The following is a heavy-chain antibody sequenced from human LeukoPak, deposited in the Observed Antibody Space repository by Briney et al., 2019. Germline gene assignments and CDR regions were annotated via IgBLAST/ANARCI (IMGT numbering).Heavy chain of an antibody. D-gene: IGHD6-19*01. J-gene: IGHJ4*02. CDR1: GFTFSSYA. Sequence: GGSLRLSCAASGFTFSSYAMSWVRQAPGKGLEGVSAISGSGGSTYYADSVKGRFTISRDNSKKTLYLQMNSLRAEDTAVYYCAHSIAVAGSFDYWGQGTLVTVSS. CDR3: AHSIAVAGSFDY. CDR2: ISGSGGST. V-gene: IGHV3-23*01.